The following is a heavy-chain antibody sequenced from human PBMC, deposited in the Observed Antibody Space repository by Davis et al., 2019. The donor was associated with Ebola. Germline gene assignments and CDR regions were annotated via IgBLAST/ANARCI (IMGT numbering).Heavy chain of an antibody. CDR2: IYYSGSA. CDR1: GGSISSGGYY. Sequence: PSETLSPTCTVSGGSISSGGYYWSWIRQHPGKGLEWIGYIYYSGSAYYNPSLKSRVSISVDSSKNQFSLKLSSVAAADTAVYYCAGLGYCSSTSCYYYHGLDVWGQGTTVTVSS. CDR3: AGLGYCSSTSCYYYHGLDV. D-gene: IGHD2-2*01. J-gene: IGHJ6*02. V-gene: IGHV4-31*03.